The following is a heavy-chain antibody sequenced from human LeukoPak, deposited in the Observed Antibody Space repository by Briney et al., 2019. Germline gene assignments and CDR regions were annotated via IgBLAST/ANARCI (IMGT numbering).Heavy chain of an antibody. CDR1: GFTFNTYA. CDR3: AKVPYSSSSSFYYMDV. CDR2: ISGSGGST. Sequence: GGSLRLSCAASGFTFNTYAMSWVRQAPGKGLEWVSAISGSGGSTYYADSVKGRFTISRDNSKNTLYLQMNSLRAEDTAVYYCAKVPYSSSSSFYYMDVWGKGTTVTVSS. V-gene: IGHV3-23*01. D-gene: IGHD6-13*01. J-gene: IGHJ6*03.